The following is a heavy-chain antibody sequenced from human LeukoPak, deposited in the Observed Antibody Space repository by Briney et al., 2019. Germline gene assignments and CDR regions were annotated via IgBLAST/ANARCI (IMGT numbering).Heavy chain of an antibody. V-gene: IGHV4-59*01. J-gene: IGHJ4*02. D-gene: IGHD3-22*01. Sequence: PSETLSLTCTVSGGSISSYYWNWIRQPPGKGLEWIGYIYYSGSTNYNPSLKSRVTISVDTSKNQFSLKLSSVTAADTAVYYCARGYYYDSSGHFDYWGQGTLVTVSS. CDR1: GGSISSYY. CDR2: IYYSGST. CDR3: ARGYYYDSSGHFDY.